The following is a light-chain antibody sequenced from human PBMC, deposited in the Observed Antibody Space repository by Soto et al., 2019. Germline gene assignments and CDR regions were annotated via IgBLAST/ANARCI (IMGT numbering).Light chain of an antibody. CDR3: QQRFTWPPFT. CDR1: ESVNDY. V-gene: IGKV3-11*02. J-gene: IGKJ3*01. Sequence: EVVLTQSPATLSLSPGERATLFCRANESVNDYLAWYQQRPGQAPRLLIFDASNRAPGIPARFSASGSRRDFTLTISSLEPEDFAVNYCQQRFTWPPFTFGPGTKVDIK. CDR2: DAS.